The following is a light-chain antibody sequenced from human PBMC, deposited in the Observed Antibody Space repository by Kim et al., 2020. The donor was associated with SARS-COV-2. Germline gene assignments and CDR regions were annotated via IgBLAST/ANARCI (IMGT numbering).Light chain of an antibody. CDR3: QAWDSSTGV. V-gene: IGLV3-1*01. J-gene: IGLJ3*02. Sequence: SYELTQPPSVSVSPGQTASITCSGDKWGDKYACWYQQKPGQSPVLVIYQDTKRPSGIPERFSGSNSGNTATLTISGTQAMDEDDYYCQAWDSSTGVFGGG. CDR1: KWGDKY. CDR2: QDT.